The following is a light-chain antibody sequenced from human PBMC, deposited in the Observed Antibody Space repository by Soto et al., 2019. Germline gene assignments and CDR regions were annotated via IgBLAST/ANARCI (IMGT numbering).Light chain of an antibody. CDR2: RNN. V-gene: IGLV1-47*01. CDR1: SSNIGSNY. CDR3: AAWDDSLSGLYV. Sequence: QSVLTQPPSASGTPGQRVTISCSGSSSNIGSNYVYWYQQLPGTAPKLLIYRNNQRPSGVPDRFSGSKSGTSASLAISGLRSEDEADYYCAAWDDSLSGLYVFGIGTKVTVL. J-gene: IGLJ1*01.